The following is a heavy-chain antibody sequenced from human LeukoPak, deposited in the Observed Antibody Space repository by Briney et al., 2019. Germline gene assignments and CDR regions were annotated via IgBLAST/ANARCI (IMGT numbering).Heavy chain of an antibody. J-gene: IGHJ6*02. CDR1: GFTFSTYW. V-gene: IGHV3-7*01. CDR2: IKQDGSDK. D-gene: IGHD3-16*02. Sequence: GGSLRLSCAASGFTFSTYWMSWVRQAPGKGLEWVANIKQDGSDKFYADSMKGRFTISRDNAKNSVYLQMDSLRVEDTAVYYCTRDYRGKDVWGRGTAVTVSS. CDR3: TRDYRGKDV.